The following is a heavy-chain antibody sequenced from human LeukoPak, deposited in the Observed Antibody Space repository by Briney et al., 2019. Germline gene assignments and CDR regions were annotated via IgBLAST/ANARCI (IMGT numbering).Heavy chain of an antibody. V-gene: IGHV3-30*03. CDR2: ISHEGSSQ. Sequence: GGSLRLSCAASGFSFGSYGMHWVRQAPGKGLEWLAVISHEGSSQYYADSVKGRFTVSRDNSRNIVYLQMNSLRDEDTAVYYCARTREQWQVLDYWGQGTLVSVPS. D-gene: IGHD6-19*01. J-gene: IGHJ4*02. CDR3: ARTREQWQVLDY. CDR1: GFSFGSYG.